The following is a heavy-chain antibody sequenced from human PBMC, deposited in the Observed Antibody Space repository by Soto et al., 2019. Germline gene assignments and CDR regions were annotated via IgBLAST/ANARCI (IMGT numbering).Heavy chain of an antibody. J-gene: IGHJ4*02. Sequence: QVQLQESGPGLVEPSETLSLTCTVSGDSIRSGNFYWGWIRQHPGKGLEWIGFIYHSGNAYYNPSLDSRLTISIDTSKNHFSLKLTSLTAADTATYFCAIVGVQIYVHYWGPGILVTVSS. V-gene: IGHV4-31*03. D-gene: IGHD3-10*01. CDR2: IYHSGNA. CDR1: GDSIRSGNFY. CDR3: AIVGVQIYVHY.